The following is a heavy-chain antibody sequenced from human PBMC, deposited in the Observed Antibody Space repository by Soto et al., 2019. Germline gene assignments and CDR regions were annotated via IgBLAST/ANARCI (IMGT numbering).Heavy chain of an antibody. CDR3: ATDHIVVVPAAPNYYYYYYGMDV. CDR1: GYTLTELS. Sequence: ASVKVSCKVSGYTLTELSMHWVRQAPGKGLEWMGGFDPEDGETIYAQKFQGGVTMTEDTSTDTAYMELSSLRSEDTAVYYCATDHIVVVPAAPNYYYYYYGMDVWGQGTTVTVSS. CDR2: FDPEDGET. V-gene: IGHV1-24*01. D-gene: IGHD2-2*01. J-gene: IGHJ6*02.